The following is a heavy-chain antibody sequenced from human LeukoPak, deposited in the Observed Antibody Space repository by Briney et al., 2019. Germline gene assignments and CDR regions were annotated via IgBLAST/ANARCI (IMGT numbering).Heavy chain of an antibody. D-gene: IGHD3-22*01. CDR3: ARDRGGYYDSSGYCYGYNWFDP. CDR2: INPNSGGT. J-gene: IGHJ5*02. V-gene: IGHV1-2*02. Sequence: ASVKVSCKASGYTFTGYYMHWVRQAPGQGLEWMGWINPNSGGTNYAQKFQGRVTMTRDTSISTAYMELSRLRSDDTAVYYCARDRGGYYDSSGYCYGYNWFDPWGQGTLVTVSS. CDR1: GYTFTGYY.